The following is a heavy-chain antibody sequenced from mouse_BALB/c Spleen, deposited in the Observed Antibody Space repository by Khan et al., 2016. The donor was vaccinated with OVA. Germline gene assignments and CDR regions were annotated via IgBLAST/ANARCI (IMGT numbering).Heavy chain of an antibody. CDR3: AHALLLYAMVY. CDR1: GFNIKNTY. D-gene: IGHD1-2*01. Sequence: VQLQQSGTEFVKPGASVRLSCTASGFNIKNTYIHWVKQRPEQRLEWIGRIDPANGNTKYDPRFQGKASITSDTSSNSAYLQLSSLTSEDTAVYYCAHALLLYAMVYWGQGTTLTVSS. J-gene: IGHJ4*01. CDR2: IDPANGNT. V-gene: IGHV14-3*02.